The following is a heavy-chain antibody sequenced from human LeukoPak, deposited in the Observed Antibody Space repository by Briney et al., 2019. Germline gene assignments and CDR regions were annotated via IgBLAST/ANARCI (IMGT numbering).Heavy chain of an antibody. CDR1: GGSINSYY. J-gene: IGHJ4*02. Sequence: SETLSLTCTVSGGSINSYYWSWTRQSPGKGLEWIGYIHYSGSTNYNPSLKSRVTISVDTSKNQFSLKLSSVTAADTAVYYCARGPTRYYFDYWGQGTLVTVSS. D-gene: IGHD4-11*01. CDR2: IHYSGST. V-gene: IGHV4-59*01. CDR3: ARGPTRYYFDY.